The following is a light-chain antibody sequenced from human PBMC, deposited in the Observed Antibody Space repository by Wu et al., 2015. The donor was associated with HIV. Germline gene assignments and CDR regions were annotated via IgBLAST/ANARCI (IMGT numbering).Light chain of an antibody. J-gene: IGKJ1*01. CDR1: QSVSNS. CDR2: DSF. Sequence: EVVMTQSPGTLSVSPGERATLSCRTSQSVSNSLAWYQHKPGQGPRLLIYDSFTRASGTPARFSGSGSGTEFTLTISDIQSEDFAVYYCQHYHNWPPWTFGQGTKVEIK. CDR3: QHYHNWPPWT. V-gene: IGKV3-15*01.